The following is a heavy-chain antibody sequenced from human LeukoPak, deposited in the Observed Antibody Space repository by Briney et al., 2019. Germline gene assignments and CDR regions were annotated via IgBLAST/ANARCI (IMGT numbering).Heavy chain of an antibody. J-gene: IGHJ6*03. V-gene: IGHV1-69*05. CDR3: ARDRGYCSSTSCYSDYYYYYYMDV. D-gene: IGHD2-2*01. Sequence: GSSVKVSCKASGGTISSYAISWVRQAPGQGLEWMGGIIPIFGTANYAQKFQGRVTITTDESTSTAYMELSSLRSEDTAVYYCARDRGYCSSTSCYSDYYYYYYMDVWGKGTTVTVSS. CDR1: GGTISSYA. CDR2: IIPIFGTA.